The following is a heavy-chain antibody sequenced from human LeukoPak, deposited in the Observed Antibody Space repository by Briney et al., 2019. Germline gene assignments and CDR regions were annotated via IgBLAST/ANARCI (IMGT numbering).Heavy chain of an antibody. J-gene: IGHJ5*02. CDR1: EFTFSSYS. CDR3: ARDVAYHGGDWFDP. D-gene: IGHD4-23*01. CDR2: ISSTASSI. Sequence: GGSLRLSCAASEFTFSSYSMSWVRQAPGKGLEWVSYISSTASSIYYADSVKGRFTISRDNAKNSLYLQMNSLRAEDTAVYYCARDVAYHGGDWFDPWGQGTLVTVSS. V-gene: IGHV3-48*04.